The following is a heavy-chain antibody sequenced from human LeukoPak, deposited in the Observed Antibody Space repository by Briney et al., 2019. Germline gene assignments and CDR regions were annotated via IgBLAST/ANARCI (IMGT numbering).Heavy chain of an antibody. J-gene: IGHJ3*02. CDR2: IYYSGRT. V-gene: IGHV4-39*07. Sequence: SETLSLTCTVSGGSISSNVYYWGWIRQPPGKGLEWIGSIYYSGRTYYNPSLESRVTISVDTSKNQFSLKLSSVTAADTAVYYCARGEYGDYVRSPRSRPTGGAFDIWGQGTMVTVSS. D-gene: IGHD4-17*01. CDR1: GGSISSNVYY. CDR3: ARGEYGDYVRSPRSRPTGGAFDI.